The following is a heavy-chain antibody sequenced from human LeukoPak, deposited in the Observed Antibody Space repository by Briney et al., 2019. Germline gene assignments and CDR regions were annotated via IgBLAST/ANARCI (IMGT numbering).Heavy chain of an antibody. CDR1: GGSFSGYY. J-gene: IGHJ6*02. D-gene: IGHD3-10*01. CDR3: ARVVYYGSGSYYNPIHYGMDV. Sequence: PSETLSLTCAVYGGSFSGYYWSWIRQPPGKGLEWIGEINHSGSTNYNPSLKSQVTISVDTSKNQFSLKLSSVTAADTAVYYCARVVYYGSGSYYNPIHYGMDVWGQGTTVTVSS. CDR2: INHSGST. V-gene: IGHV4-34*01.